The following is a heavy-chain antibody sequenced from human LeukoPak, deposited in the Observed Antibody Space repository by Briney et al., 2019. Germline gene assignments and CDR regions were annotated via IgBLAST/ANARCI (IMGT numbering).Heavy chain of an antibody. CDR1: GYTFTKYW. CDR3: ARQPGMTAKSWYFDL. D-gene: IGHD2-2*01. Sequence: GESLKISCEGSGYTFTKYWIGWARQMPGKGLEWMGIIHPGDSHTWYSPSFQGQVTISADESISMAYLQWSSLKASDTAMYFCARQPGMTAKSWYFDLWGRGTLVTVSS. J-gene: IGHJ2*01. V-gene: IGHV5-51*01. CDR2: IHPGDSHT.